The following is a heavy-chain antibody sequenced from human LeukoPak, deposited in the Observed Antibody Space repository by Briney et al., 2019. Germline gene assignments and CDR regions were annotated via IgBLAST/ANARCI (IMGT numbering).Heavy chain of an antibody. J-gene: IGHJ6*03. CDR3: ARGSGYDWGRDYYYYMDV. CDR1: GFTFSSYW. CDR2: INSDGSST. V-gene: IGHV3-74*01. Sequence: GGSLRLSCAASGFTFSSYWMHWVRQAPGKGLVWVSRINSDGSSTSYADSVKGRFAISRDNAKNTLYLQMNSLRAEDTAVYYCARGSGYDWGRDYYYYMDVWGKGTTVTVSS. D-gene: IGHD5-12*01.